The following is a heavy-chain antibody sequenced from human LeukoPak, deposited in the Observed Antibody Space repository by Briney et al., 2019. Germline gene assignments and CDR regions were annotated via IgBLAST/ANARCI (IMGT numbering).Heavy chain of an antibody. J-gene: IGHJ4*02. V-gene: IGHV4-39*02. D-gene: IGHD2-21*02. CDR3: ARREAGTALIDY. CDR1: GGSISSSSYY. Sequence: SETLSLTCTVSGGSISSSSYYWGWIRQPPGKGLEWIGGTFYTGSTYYNPSLKSRVTIAVDTSKNHFSLKLSSVTAADTAVYYCARREAGTALIDYWGQGTLVTVSS. CDR2: TFYTGST.